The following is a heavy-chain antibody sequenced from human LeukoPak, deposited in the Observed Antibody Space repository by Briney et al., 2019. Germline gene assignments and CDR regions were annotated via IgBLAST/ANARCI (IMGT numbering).Heavy chain of an antibody. J-gene: IGHJ4*02. D-gene: IGHD3-22*01. V-gene: IGHV3-11*01. Sequence: GGSLRLSCAASGFTFSDYCMSWLRQAPGKGLERVAYICDSGRTVYYADSVKGRFTISRDNAKNSVYLQMNNLRAEDTAVYYCARDRLGDYDHSGYYDKWGQGTLVTVSS. CDR1: GFTFSDYC. CDR3: ARDRLGDYDHSGYYDK. CDR2: ICDSGRTV.